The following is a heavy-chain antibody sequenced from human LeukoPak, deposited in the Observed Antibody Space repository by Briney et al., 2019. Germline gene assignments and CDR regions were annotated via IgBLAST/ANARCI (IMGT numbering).Heavy chain of an antibody. V-gene: IGHV1-58*02. CDR2: IVVGSGNT. Sequence: SVKVSCKASGFTFTSSAMQGVRQARGQGLEGIGWIVVGSGNTNYAQKFQERVTITRDMSTSTAYMELSSLRSEDTAVYYCAAVGGGSSYTPDYWGQGTLVTVSS. CDR3: AAVGGGSSYTPDY. CDR1: GFTFTSSA. D-gene: IGHD2-15*01. J-gene: IGHJ4*02.